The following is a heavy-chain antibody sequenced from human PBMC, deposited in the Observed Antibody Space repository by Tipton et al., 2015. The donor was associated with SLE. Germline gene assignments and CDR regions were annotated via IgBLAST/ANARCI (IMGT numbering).Heavy chain of an antibody. D-gene: IGHD2-8*01. CDR2: IYRSGRT. CDR3: ARVEPMYYGMDL. CDR1: GFGVTTDY. Sequence: SLRLSCAASGFGVTTDYVTWVRQAPGEGLEWVSIIYRSGRTFYGDSVRGRFTVSRDNSKNMVHLQMNSLRGDDSAIYFCARVEPMYYGMDLWGHGTTVTVSS. V-gene: IGHV3-53*05. J-gene: IGHJ6*02.